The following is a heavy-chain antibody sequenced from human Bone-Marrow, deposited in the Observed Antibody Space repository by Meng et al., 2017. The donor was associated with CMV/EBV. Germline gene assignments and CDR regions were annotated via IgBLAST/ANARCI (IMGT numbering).Heavy chain of an antibody. CDR2: IYYSGST. J-gene: IGHJ5*02. Sequence: SETLSLTCTVSGGSISSSSYYWGWIRQPPGKGLEWIGSIYYSGSTYYNPSLKSRVTISVDTSKNQFSLKLTSVTAADTAVYYCASCYDSSGYHRNWFDPWGQGPLVTGSS. CDR3: ASCYDSSGYHRNWFDP. D-gene: IGHD3-22*01. V-gene: IGHV4-39*07. CDR1: GGSISSSSYY.